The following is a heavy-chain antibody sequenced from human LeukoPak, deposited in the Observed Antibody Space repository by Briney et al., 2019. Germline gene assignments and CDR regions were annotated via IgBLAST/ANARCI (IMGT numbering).Heavy chain of an antibody. CDR3: ARVPTAQPFDP. J-gene: IGHJ5*02. CDR2: ISAANGNT. CDR1: GYTFNSYG. Sequence: ASVKVSCTASGYTFNSYGYTWVRQAPGQGLEWMGWISAANGNTNYAQKVQGRVTMTTDTSTSTVYMELRSLRSDDTAVYYCARVPTAQPFDPWGQGTLVTVSS. D-gene: IGHD4/OR15-4a*01. V-gene: IGHV1-18*01.